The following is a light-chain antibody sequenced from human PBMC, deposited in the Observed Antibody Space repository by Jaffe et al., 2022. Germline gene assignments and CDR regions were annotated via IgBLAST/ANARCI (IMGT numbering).Light chain of an antibody. CDR3: QQLNSFPLT. V-gene: IGKV1-9*01. J-gene: IGKJ4*01. CDR1: QGISSD. CDR2: AAS. Sequence: DIQLTQSPSFLSASVGDRVTITCRASQGISSDLAWYQQKPGKAPKVLISAASTLQSGASSRFSGSGSGTEFSLTISSLQPEDYATYHCQQLNSFPLTFGGGTKVEIK.